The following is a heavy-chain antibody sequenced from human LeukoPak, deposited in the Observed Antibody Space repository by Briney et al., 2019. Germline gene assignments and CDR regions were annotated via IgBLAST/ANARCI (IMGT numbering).Heavy chain of an antibody. CDR3: AKVDIVATIDAGRLVDY. J-gene: IGHJ4*02. Sequence: PGGSLRLSCAASGFTFSSYGMQWFRQAPDKGLEWVAAISNDGSNKYYADSVKGRFTISGDNSKNTLYLQMNSLRAEDTAVYYCAKVDIVATIDAGRLVDYWGQGTLVTVSS. D-gene: IGHD5-12*01. CDR1: GFTFSSYG. V-gene: IGHV3-30*18. CDR2: ISNDGSNK.